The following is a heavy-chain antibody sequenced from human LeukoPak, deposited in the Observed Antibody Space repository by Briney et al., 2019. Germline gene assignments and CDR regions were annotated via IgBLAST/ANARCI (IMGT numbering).Heavy chain of an antibody. V-gene: IGHV3-23*01. CDR3: ARNENSGWGYFDY. Sequence: GGSLRLSCAASGFTFSNYWMHWVRQPPGKGLEWVSVIGGSNGITFYVGSVKGRFTISRDNSKDTLYLQMNSLRAEDTAVYYCARNENSGWGYFDYWGQGTLVTVSS. D-gene: IGHD5-12*01. CDR2: IGGSNGIT. CDR1: GFTFSNYW. J-gene: IGHJ4*02.